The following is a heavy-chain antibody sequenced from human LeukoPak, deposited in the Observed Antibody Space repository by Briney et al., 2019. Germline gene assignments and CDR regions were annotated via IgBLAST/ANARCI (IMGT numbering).Heavy chain of an antibody. CDR3: AKSDPGYCAGGSCNLGIDY. CDR2: VSAAGGSR. Sequence: GGSLRLSCAASGFTCRNYAMTCVRPAPGKGLEWVSSVSAAGGSRWYADSVKGRVTISKDEYTNSLYLQMSGLGAEDTAVYYCAKSDPGYCAGGSCNLGIDYWGQGTLVTVSS. D-gene: IGHD2-15*01. V-gene: IGHV3-23*01. CDR1: GFTCRNYA. J-gene: IGHJ4*02.